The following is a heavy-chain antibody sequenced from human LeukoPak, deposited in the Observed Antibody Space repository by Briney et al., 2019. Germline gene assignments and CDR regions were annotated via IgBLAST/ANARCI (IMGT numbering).Heavy chain of an antibody. J-gene: IGHJ4*02. CDR3: ARAVRFGEPVDC. CDR1: GFTFRSYG. CDR2: IWYDGSNK. Sequence: PGGSLRLSCAASGFTFRSYGMHWVRQAPGKGLEWVAVIWYDGSNKYYADSVKGRFTISRDNSKNTLYLQMNSLRAEDTAVYYCARAVRFGEPVDCWGQGTLVTVSS. V-gene: IGHV3-33*01. D-gene: IGHD3-10*01.